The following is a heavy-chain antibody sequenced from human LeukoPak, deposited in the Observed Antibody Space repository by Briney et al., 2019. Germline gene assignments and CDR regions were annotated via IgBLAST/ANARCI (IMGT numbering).Heavy chain of an antibody. CDR2: IKEDGREP. D-gene: IGHD2/OR15-2a*01. CDR1: GFTFTAYW. J-gene: IGHJ4*02. V-gene: IGHV3-7*01. Sequence: GGPLRLSCAASGFTFTAYWMSGVGQAPGKGLEWLGKIKEDGREPYNVDSVKGRFTISRDNAENSLYLQMNSLRAEDTAVYYCARDGLLRSGFDYWGQGNLVTVSS. CDR3: ARDGLLRSGFDY.